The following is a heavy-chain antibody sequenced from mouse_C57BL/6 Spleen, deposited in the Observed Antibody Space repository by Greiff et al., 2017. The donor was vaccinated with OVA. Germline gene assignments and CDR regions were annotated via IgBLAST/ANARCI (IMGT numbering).Heavy chain of an antibody. CDR2: IWRGGST. V-gene: IGHV2-5*01. CDR3: AIYDGYYEDYAMDY. CDR1: GFSLPSYG. Sequence: VKLMESGPGLVQPSQSLSITCTVSGFSLPSYGVHWVRQSPGKGLEWLGVIWRGGSTDYNAAFMSRLSITKDNSKSQVFFKMNSLQADDTAIYYCAIYDGYYEDYAMDYWGQGTSVTVSS. J-gene: IGHJ4*01. D-gene: IGHD2-3*01.